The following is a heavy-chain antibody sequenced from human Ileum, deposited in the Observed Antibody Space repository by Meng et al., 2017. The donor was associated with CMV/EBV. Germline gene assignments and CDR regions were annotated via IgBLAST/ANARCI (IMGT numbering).Heavy chain of an antibody. CDR2: IRNKASDYST. CDR3: TKDKDGAGDW. V-gene: IGHV3-72*01. CDR1: GFTFSDNY. Sequence: EVQLVGSGGGLVQRGGSLRLSCAASGFTFSDNYMDWVRQAPGKGLEFVARIRNKASDYSTEYAASVKGRFTISRDDSKNSLYLQMDSLRTEDTAVYYCTKDKDGAGDWWGQGALVTVSS. J-gene: IGHJ4*02. D-gene: IGHD3/OR15-3a*01.